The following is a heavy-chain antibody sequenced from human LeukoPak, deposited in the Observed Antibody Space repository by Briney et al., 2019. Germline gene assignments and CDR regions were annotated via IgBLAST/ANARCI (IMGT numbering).Heavy chain of an antibody. CDR1: GFTVSSNY. D-gene: IGHD2-2*01. Sequence: PGGSLRLSCAASGFTVSSNYMSWVRQAPGKGLEWVSVIYSGGSTYYADSVKGRFTISRDNSKNTLYLQMNSLRAEDTAVYYCARDRRIVVVPAAADLWGQGTLVTVSS. CDR3: ARDRRIVVVPAAADL. V-gene: IGHV3-66*01. J-gene: IGHJ5*02. CDR2: IYSGGST.